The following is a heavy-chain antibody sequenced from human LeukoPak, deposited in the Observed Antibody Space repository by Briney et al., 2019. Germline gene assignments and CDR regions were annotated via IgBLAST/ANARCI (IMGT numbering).Heavy chain of an antibody. J-gene: IGHJ4*02. CDR3: ARSWNFDRFADY. CDR2: ISTYNGNT. Sequence: ASVKVSCKASGYTFTSYGITWVRQAPGQGLEWMGWISTYNGNTNYAQRLQGRVTMTTDTSTSTAYMELRSLRSDDTAVYYCARSWNFDRFADYWGQGTLVTVSS. CDR1: GYTFTSYG. V-gene: IGHV1-18*01. D-gene: IGHD1-7*01.